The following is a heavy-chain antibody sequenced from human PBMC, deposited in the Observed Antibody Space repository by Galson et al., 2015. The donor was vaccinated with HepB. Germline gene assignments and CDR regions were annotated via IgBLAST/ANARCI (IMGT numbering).Heavy chain of an antibody. CDR2: IYRCGST. CDR1: GFIVSDYY. V-gene: IGHV3-66*03. CDR3: ARNLWDVRSGGSCPPPGYFEY. J-gene: IGHJ4*02. Sequence: SLRLSCAASGFIVSDYYMSWVRQAPGKGLEWVSVIYRCGSTYYADSVKGRFTISRDSSKNTLYLQMNSLRVEDTAVYYCARNLWDVRSGGSCPPPGYFEYWGQGALVTVSS. D-gene: IGHD2-15*01.